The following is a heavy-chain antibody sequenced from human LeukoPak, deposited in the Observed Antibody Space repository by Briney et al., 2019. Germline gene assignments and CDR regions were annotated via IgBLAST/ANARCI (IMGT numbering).Heavy chain of an antibody. D-gene: IGHD4-11*01. CDR1: GFTFSSYA. CDR3: AKEFNYPPWFDP. V-gene: IGHV3-23*01. Sequence: GGSLRLSCAASGFTFSSYAMTWVRQAPGKGLEWVSAISGSGGSTYYADSVKGRFTISRDNPKNTLYLQMNSLRAEDTAVYYCAKEFNYPPWFDPWGQGTLVTVSS. CDR2: ISGSGGST. J-gene: IGHJ5*02.